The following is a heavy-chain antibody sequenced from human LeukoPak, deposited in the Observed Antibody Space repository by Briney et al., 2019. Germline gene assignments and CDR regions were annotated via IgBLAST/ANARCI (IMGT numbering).Heavy chain of an antibody. CDR2: INHSGST. CDR3: ARQGRRNYYDSSGLVEY. Sequence: SETLSLTCAVYGGSFSGYYWSWIRQLPGKGLEWIGEINHSGSTNYNPSLKSRVTISVDTSKNQFSLKLSSVTAADTAVYYCARQGRRNYYDSSGLVEYWGQGTLVTVSS. V-gene: IGHV4-34*01. D-gene: IGHD3-22*01. CDR1: GGSFSGYY. J-gene: IGHJ4*02.